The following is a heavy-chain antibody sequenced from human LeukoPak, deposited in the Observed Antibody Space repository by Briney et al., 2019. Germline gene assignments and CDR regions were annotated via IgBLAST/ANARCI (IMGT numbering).Heavy chain of an antibody. CDR2: IYHSGST. Sequence: SETLSLTCTVSGGSISSYYWSWIRQPPGKGLEGIGYIYHSGSTNYNPSLKSRVTISVDTSKNQFSLKLSSVTAADTAVYYCARMAYDTSGSYYFDYWGQGTLFTVSS. CDR3: ARMAYDTSGSYYFDY. J-gene: IGHJ4*02. V-gene: IGHV4-4*08. CDR1: GGSISSYY. D-gene: IGHD3-22*01.